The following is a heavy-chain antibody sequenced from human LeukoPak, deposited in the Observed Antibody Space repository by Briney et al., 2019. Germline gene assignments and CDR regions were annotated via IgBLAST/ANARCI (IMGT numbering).Heavy chain of an antibody. CDR2: MNPNSGNT. J-gene: IGHJ4*02. CDR3: ARGRGVGATTVQLFDY. Sequence: ASVKVSCKASGYTFTSHDINWVRQATGQGLEWMGWMNPNSGNTGYAQKFQGRVTMTRNTSISTAYMELSSLRSEDTAVYYCARGRGVGATTVQLFDYWGQGTLVTVSS. V-gene: IGHV1-8*01. CDR1: GYTFTSHD. D-gene: IGHD1-26*01.